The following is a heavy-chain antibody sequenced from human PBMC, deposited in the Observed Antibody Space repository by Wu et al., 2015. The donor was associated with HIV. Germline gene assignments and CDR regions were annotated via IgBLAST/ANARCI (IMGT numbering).Heavy chain of an antibody. J-gene: IGHJ5*02. CDR3: ARERTMVRGVIGNNWFDP. CDR2: IIPIFGTA. D-gene: IGHD3-10*01. CDR1: GYTFTGYY. V-gene: IGHV1-69*01. Sequence: QVQLVQSGAEMKKPGASVRVSCKTSGYTFTGYYIHWVRQAPGQGLEWMGGIIPIFGTANYAQKFQGRVTITADESTSTAYMELSSLRSEDTAVYYCARERTMVRGVIGNNWFDPWGQGTLVTVSS.